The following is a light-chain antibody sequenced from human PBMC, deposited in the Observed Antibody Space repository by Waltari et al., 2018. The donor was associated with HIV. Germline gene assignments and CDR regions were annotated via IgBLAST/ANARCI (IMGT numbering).Light chain of an antibody. CDR2: ENN. V-gene: IGLV1-51*02. CDR1: RSNIGNNY. J-gene: IGLJ3*02. Sequence: QSVLTQSPSVSAAPGQTVTISCSGSRSNIGNNYVSWYQHFPRTDPKLLIYENNKRPSGIPDRFSGSKSGTSATLGITGLQTGDEANYYCGTWDSSLSASVFGGGTELTVL. CDR3: GTWDSSLSASV.